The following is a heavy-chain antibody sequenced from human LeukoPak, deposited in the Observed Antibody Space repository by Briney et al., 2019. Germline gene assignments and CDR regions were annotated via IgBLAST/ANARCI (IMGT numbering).Heavy chain of an antibody. Sequence: ASVKVSCKASGYTFTSYGISWVRQAPGQGLEWMGWISGYNGNTNYAQKLQGRVTMTTDTPTSTAYMELRSLRSDDTAVYYCARDGDIVVVPAASRPHYWGQGTLVTVSS. CDR2: ISGYNGNT. CDR3: ARDGDIVVVPAASRPHY. CDR1: GYTFTSYG. J-gene: IGHJ4*02. V-gene: IGHV1-18*01. D-gene: IGHD2-2*01.